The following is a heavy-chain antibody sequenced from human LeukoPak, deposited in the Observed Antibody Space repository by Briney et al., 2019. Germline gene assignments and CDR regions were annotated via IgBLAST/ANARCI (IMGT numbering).Heavy chain of an antibody. CDR1: GYTFTSYG. CDR3: ARDYYDSSGYPDY. J-gene: IGHJ4*02. Sequence: ASVKVSCKASGYTFTSYGISWVRPAPGQGVEWMGWISAYNGNTKYAQKLQGRVTMTKDTSTRTAYMELRSLRSDDTAVYYCARDYYDSSGYPDYWGEGTLVTVSS. D-gene: IGHD3-22*01. V-gene: IGHV1-18*01. CDR2: ISAYNGNT.